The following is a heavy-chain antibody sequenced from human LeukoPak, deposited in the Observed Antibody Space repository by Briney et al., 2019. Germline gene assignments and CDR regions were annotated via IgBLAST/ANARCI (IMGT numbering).Heavy chain of an antibody. V-gene: IGHV4-34*01. CDR2: INHSGST. CDR1: GGSFSGYY. J-gene: IGHJ6*03. CDR3: ARQDYYGSGGYYYDMDG. Sequence: KPSETLSLTCAVYGGSFSGYYWSWIRQPPGKGLEWIGEINHSGSTNYNPSLKSRVTISVDTSKNQFSLKLSSVTAADTAVYYCARQDYYGSGGYYYDMDGWGKGTTVTVSS. D-gene: IGHD3-10*01.